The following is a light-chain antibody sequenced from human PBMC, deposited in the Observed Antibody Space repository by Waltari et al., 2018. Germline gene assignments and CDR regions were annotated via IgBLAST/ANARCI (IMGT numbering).Light chain of an antibody. Sequence: QSALTQPASVSGSPGQSITLSCTGTSSDIGNYNFVSWYQQHPGKAPKLNIYDVSNRPSGVSNRFSGSWSGNTASLTISGLQAEDEADYYCNSYTTGSTLTVIFGGGTKLTVL. CDR2: DVS. J-gene: IGLJ2*01. CDR3: NSYTTGSTLTVI. CDR1: SSDIGNYNF. V-gene: IGLV2-14*03.